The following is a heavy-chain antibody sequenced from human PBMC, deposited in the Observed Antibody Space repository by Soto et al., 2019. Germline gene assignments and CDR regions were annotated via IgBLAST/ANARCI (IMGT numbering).Heavy chain of an antibody. J-gene: IGHJ4*02. D-gene: IGHD1-26*01. Sequence: GGSLRLSCAASGFTVSSNYMSWVRQAPGKGLEWVSVIYSGGSTYYADSVKGRFTISRDNSKNTLYLQMNSLRAEDTAVYYCARRSPASRGSYYSRWGQGTLVTVSS. CDR1: GFTVSSNY. CDR2: IYSGGST. CDR3: ARRSPASRGSYYSR. V-gene: IGHV3-66*01.